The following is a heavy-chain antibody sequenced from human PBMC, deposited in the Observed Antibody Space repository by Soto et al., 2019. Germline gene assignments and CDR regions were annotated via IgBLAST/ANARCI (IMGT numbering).Heavy chain of an antibody. D-gene: IGHD2-2*01. CDR2: ISYDGRNK. CDR3: AKLYCSSTSCAINDAFDI. Sequence: QVQLVESGGGVVQPGRSLRLSCAASGFTFSSYGMHWVRQAPGKGLEWVAVISYDGRNKYYADSVKGRFTISRDNSKNTLYLQMNRLRAEETAVYYCAKLYCSSTSCAINDAFDIWGQGTMVTVSS. V-gene: IGHV3-30*18. CDR1: GFTFSSYG. J-gene: IGHJ3*02.